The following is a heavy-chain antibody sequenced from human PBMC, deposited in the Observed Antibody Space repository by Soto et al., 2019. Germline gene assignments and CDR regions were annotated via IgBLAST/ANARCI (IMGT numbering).Heavy chain of an antibody. V-gene: IGHV1-69*01. CDR3: ARECGAYGHPYFDY. CDR1: GDTFSSYA. J-gene: IGHJ4*02. CDR2: IIPTFGAV. D-gene: IGHD3-10*01. Sequence: VQMVQSGAEVKKPGSSVKVSCKSSGDTFSSYAGSWVRQAPGQGLEWMGGIIPTFGAVTYAQQFQGRVTITADESTRVAYMDLNSLRSEDTAVYYCARECGAYGHPYFDYWGQGTLVSVSS.